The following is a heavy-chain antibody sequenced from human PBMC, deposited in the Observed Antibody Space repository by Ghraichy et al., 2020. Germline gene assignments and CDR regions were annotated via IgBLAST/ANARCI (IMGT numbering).Heavy chain of an antibody. CDR2: ISGSGGST. J-gene: IGHJ4*02. CDR3: AKDRDPYYDSSGYYLD. Sequence: GGSLRLSCAASGFTFSSYAMSWVRQAPGKGLEWVSAISGSGGSTYYADSVKDRFTISRDNSKNTLYLQMNSLRAEDTAVYYCAKDRDPYYDSSGYYLDWGQGTLVTVSS. V-gene: IGHV3-23*01. CDR1: GFTFSSYA. D-gene: IGHD3-22*01.